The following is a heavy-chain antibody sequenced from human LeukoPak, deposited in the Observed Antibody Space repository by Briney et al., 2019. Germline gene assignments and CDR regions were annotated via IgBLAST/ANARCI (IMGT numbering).Heavy chain of an antibody. CDR1: GFTFSSYE. CDR2: ISSSGSTI. D-gene: IGHD6-13*01. V-gene: IGHV3-48*03. Sequence: GGSLRLSCAASGFTFSSYEMNWVRQAPGKGLEWVSYISSSGSTIYYADSVKGRFTISRDNAKNSLYLQMNSLRAEDTAVYYCARDTLSMAEQQLVRYFDYWGRRTLVTVSS. CDR3: ARDTLSMAEQQLVRYFDY. J-gene: IGHJ4*02.